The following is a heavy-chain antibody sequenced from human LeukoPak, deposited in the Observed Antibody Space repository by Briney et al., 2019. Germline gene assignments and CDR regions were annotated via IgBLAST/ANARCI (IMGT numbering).Heavy chain of an antibody. CDR2: IYPGDSDT. CDR3: ATSAARLGPPIDY. CDR1: GYSFTSYW. D-gene: IGHD6-6*01. Sequence: GESLKISCKGSGYSFTSYWIGWVRQMPGKGLEWMGIIYPGDSDTRYSPSFQGQVTISADKSISTAYLQWSSLKASDTAMYYCATSAARLGPPIDYWGQGTLVTVSS. J-gene: IGHJ4*02. V-gene: IGHV5-51*01.